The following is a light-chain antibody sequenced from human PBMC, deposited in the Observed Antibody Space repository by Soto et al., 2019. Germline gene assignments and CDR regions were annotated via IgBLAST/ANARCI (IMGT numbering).Light chain of an antibody. CDR3: QQLHSHPYT. V-gene: IGKV1-9*01. Sequence: IQLTQSPSSLSASVGDRVTITCRASQDISNYLVWYQQRPGKAPKLLIYVASILQGGVPSRVGGSGSGTDFTLTISSLQPEDFATYYCQQLHSHPYTFGQGTKLEI. J-gene: IGKJ2*01. CDR1: QDISNY. CDR2: VAS.